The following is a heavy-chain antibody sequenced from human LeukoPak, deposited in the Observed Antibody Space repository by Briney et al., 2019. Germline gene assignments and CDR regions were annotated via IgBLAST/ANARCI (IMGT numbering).Heavy chain of an antibody. V-gene: IGHV3-7*01. Sequence: GGSLRLSCAASGFTFSSYWMGWVRQAPGKGLEWVANIKQDGSEKYYVDSVKGRFTISRDNAKNSLYLQMSSLRIEDMAVYYCASSPPTGTTWYFDLWGRGTLVTVSS. D-gene: IGHD1-7*01. J-gene: IGHJ2*01. CDR1: GFTFSSYW. CDR2: IKQDGSEK. CDR3: ASSPPTGTTWYFDL.